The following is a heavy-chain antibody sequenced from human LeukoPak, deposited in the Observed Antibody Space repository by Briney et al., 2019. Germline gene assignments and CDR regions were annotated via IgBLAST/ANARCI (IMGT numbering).Heavy chain of an antibody. CDR1: GFTPTSYA. CDR2: ISHDGSHK. CDR3: ARDPQRSYSGYEIDY. D-gene: IGHD5-12*01. J-gene: IGHJ4*02. Sequence: GGSLRLSCSASGFTPTSYAIHWVRQAPGKGLEWVAVISHDGSHKYYADSVKGRFTISRDNSKNTLSLQINTLRPEDTAVYYCARDPQRSYSGYEIDYWGQGTLVTVSS. V-gene: IGHV3-30*04.